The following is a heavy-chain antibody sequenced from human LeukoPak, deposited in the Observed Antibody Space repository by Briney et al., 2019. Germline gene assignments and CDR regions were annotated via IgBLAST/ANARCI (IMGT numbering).Heavy chain of an antibody. CDR1: GFTFSSYG. CDR2: IWYDGSNK. Sequence: GGSLRLSCAASGFTFSSYGMHWVRQAPGKGLEWVAVIWYDGSNKYYADSVKGRFTISRDNSKNTLYLQMNSLRAEDTAVYYCAREGNRYYYGSGSYPPPGGMDVWGQGTTVTVSS. V-gene: IGHV3-33*01. J-gene: IGHJ6*02. CDR3: AREGNRYYYGSGSYPPPGGMDV. D-gene: IGHD3-10*01.